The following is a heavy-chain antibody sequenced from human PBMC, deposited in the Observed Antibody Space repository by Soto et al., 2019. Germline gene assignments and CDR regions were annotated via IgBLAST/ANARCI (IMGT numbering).Heavy chain of an antibody. J-gene: IGHJ6*03. CDR1: GYTFTSYA. D-gene: IGHD6-6*01. V-gene: IGHV1-3*01. Sequence: ASVKVSCKASGYTFTSYAMHWVRQAPGQRLEWMGWINAGNGNTKYSQKFQGRVTITRDTSASTAYMELSSLRSEDTAVYYCARVLVRYYYMDVWGQGTTVTVSS. CDR2: INAGNGNT. CDR3: ARVLVRYYYMDV.